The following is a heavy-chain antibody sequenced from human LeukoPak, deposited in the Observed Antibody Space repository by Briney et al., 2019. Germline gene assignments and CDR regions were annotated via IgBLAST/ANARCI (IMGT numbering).Heavy chain of an antibody. D-gene: IGHD4-17*01. V-gene: IGHV4-4*02. CDR3: ASSDYYSLDF. CDR1: RGSISSRIW. J-gene: IGHJ4*02. Sequence: PSETLSLTCAVSRGSISSRIWWTWVRQSPGRGLEWIGEISNGGNTNYNPSLKSRVTMSIDKSKNQFSLNLSSVTAADTAVYYCASSDYYSLDFWGQGNLVTVSS. CDR2: ISNGGNT.